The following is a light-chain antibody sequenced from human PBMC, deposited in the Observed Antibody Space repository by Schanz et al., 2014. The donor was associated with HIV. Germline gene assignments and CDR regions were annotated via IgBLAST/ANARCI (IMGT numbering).Light chain of an antibody. CDR1: SSNIGSNG. J-gene: IGLJ3*02. CDR3: ASWNVSLNGRV. Sequence: QSVLIQPPSASGTPGQTVTISCSGSSSNIGSNGVNWYQHFPGTAPKLLIYSGNQRPSGVPDRFSGSKSGTSASLAISGLPSGDEADYYCASWNVSLNGRVFGGGTKLTVL. V-gene: IGLV1-44*01. CDR2: SGN.